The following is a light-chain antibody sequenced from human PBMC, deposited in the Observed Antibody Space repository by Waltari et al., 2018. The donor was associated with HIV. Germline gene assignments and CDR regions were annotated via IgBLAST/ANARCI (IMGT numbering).Light chain of an antibody. CDR2: KTS. Sequence: DIQMTQSPSTLPAFVGDRVTITCRASESITGWLAWYQQTPGKAPKLLIYKTSSLESGVPLRFSGSASGTEFTLTISSLQPDDFATYYCQQYKSYSPWTFGQGTKVEIK. CDR1: ESITGW. J-gene: IGKJ1*01. CDR3: QQYKSYSPWT. V-gene: IGKV1-5*03.